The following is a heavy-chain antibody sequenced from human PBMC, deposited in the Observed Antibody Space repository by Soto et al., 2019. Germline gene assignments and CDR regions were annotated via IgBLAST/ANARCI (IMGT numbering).Heavy chain of an antibody. CDR2: IIPVSGAA. D-gene: IGHD2-2*01. Sequence: QVQLVQSGAEVKKPGSSVKVSCKASGGTFGSFAFSWVRQAPGQGIAWMGGIIPVSGAAHYAQKFQGRVTITADESPSTASMELSSLRSQDTAVYYCARALGCRSTSCTLDYWGQGTRVIVSS. V-gene: IGHV1-69*01. J-gene: IGHJ4*02. CDR1: GGTFGSFA. CDR3: ARALGCRSTSCTLDY.